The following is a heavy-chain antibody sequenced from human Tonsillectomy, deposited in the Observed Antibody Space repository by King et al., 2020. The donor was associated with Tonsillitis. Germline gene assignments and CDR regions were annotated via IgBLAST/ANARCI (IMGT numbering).Heavy chain of an antibody. Sequence: VQLVESGGGVVQPGGSLRLSCAASGFSFSNDDMHWVRQAPGRGLEWVTFIRNDGTYKYYAGSVKGRFTISRDNSKNTLYLQMNSLTTEDTAVYYCAKEWGISGLGGMDVWGQGTTVTVSS. CDR2: IRNDGTYK. D-gene: IGHD3-16*01. V-gene: IGHV3-30*02. CDR3: AKEWGISGLGGMDV. J-gene: IGHJ6*02. CDR1: GFSFSNDD.